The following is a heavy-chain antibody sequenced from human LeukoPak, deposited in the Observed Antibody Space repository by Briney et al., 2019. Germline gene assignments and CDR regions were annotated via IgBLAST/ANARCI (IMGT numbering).Heavy chain of an antibody. V-gene: IGHV3-30*03. D-gene: IGHD3-10*01. CDR3: ARDTSIGGYFDY. Sequence: PGGSLRLSCAASGFTFSSYSMNWVRQAPGKGLEWVAVISYDGSNKYYADSVKGRFTISRDNSKNTLYLQMNSLRAEDTAVYYCARDTSIGGYFDYWGQGTLVTVSS. CDR2: ISYDGSNK. CDR1: GFTFSSYS. J-gene: IGHJ4*02.